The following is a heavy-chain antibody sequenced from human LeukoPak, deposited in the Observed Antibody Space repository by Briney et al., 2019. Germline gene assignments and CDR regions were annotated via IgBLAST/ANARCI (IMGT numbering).Heavy chain of an antibody. D-gene: IGHD6-6*01. CDR3: ARDRNSGSSLDI. CDR2: INPNSGGT. CDR1: GYTFAGYY. Sequence: GASVKVSCKASGYTFAGYYVHWVRQAPGQGLEWMGWINPNSGGTSYAQNFQGRVTLTRDTSISTAYMELSRLRSDDTAVYYCARDRNSGSSLDIWGQGTMLTVSS. V-gene: IGHV1-2*02. J-gene: IGHJ3*02.